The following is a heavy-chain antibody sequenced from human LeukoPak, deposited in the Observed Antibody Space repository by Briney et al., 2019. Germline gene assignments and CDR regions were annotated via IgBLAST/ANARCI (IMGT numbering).Heavy chain of an antibody. CDR3: ARGGKYYDSSGYHLDY. CDR2: INHSWST. J-gene: IGHJ4*02. CDR1: GYSISNNFY. V-gene: IGHV4-38-2*02. Sequence: SETLSLTCTVSGYSISNNFYWAWIRQSPGKGLEWIVSINHSWSTYYNPSLKSRVTISVDTSKNQFSLKLTSVTAADTAVYYCARGGKYYDSSGYHLDYWGQGTLVTVSS. D-gene: IGHD3-22*01.